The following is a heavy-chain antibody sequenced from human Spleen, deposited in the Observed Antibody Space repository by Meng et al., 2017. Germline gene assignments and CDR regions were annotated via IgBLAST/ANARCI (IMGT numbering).Heavy chain of an antibody. D-gene: IGHD2-21*01. CDR3: VRDENISLGKLFGDY. CDR2: IIPNSGDT. V-gene: IGHV1-2*06. J-gene: IGHJ4*02. CDR1: GYPFTAYY. Sequence: GQLGQSWAEVKAPGASGKVSCKPSGYPFTAYYIHWVRQAPGQGLEWMGHIIPNSGDTLYAPKFQGRVSMTADTSIGTAYVELSGLRSDDTAIYYCVRDENISLGKLFGDYWGQGTLVTVSS.